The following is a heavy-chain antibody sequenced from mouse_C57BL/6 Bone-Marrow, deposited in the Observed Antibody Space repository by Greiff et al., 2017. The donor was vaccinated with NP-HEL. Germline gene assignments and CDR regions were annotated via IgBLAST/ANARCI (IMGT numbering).Heavy chain of an antibody. Sequence: EVQLVESGGGLVKPGGSLKLSCAASGFTFSSYAMSWVRQTPEKRLEWVATISDGGSYTYYPDNVKGRFTISRDNAKNNLYLQMSHLKSEDTAMYYCARDGTFFGYWGQGTTLTVSS. J-gene: IGHJ2*01. CDR3: ARDGTFFGY. V-gene: IGHV5-4*01. D-gene: IGHD3-1*01. CDR1: GFTFSSYA. CDR2: ISDGGSYT.